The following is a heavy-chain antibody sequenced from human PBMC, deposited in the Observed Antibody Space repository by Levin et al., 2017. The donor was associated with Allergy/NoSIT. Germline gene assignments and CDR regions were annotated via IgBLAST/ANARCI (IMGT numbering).Heavy chain of an antibody. J-gene: IGHJ4*02. CDR1: GGYFSNSA. Sequence: SVKVSCKASGGYFSNSAISWLRQAPGQGLEWMGGIIPMFGSANYEQKFQDRVAITADESTRTAYLELISLRSDDTAVYYCASVEVEDGKSDYWGQGTLVTVSS. D-gene: IGHD5-24*01. CDR2: IIPMFGSA. CDR3: ASVEVEDGKSDY. V-gene: IGHV1-69*13.